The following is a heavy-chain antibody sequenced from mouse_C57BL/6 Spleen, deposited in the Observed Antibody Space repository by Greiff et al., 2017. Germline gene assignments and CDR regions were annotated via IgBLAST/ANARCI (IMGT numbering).Heavy chain of an antibody. J-gene: IGHJ1*03. CDR2: INPNYGTT. CDR3: AREGDYGSRGYFDV. D-gene: IGHD1-1*01. Sequence: LQESGPELVKPGASVKISCKASGYSFTDYNMNWVKQSNGKSLEWIGVINPNYGTTSYNQKFKGKATLTVDQSSSTAYMQLNSLTSEDSAVYYCAREGDYGSRGYFDVWGTGTTVTVSS. CDR1: GYSFTDYN. V-gene: IGHV1-39*01.